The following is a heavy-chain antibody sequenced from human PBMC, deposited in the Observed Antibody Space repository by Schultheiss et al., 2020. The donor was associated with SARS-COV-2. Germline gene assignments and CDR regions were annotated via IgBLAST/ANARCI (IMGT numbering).Heavy chain of an antibody. Sequence: SQTLSLTCTVSGGSISSSSYYWGWIRQHPGKGLEWIGYIYYSGSTYYNPSLKSRVTISVDTSKNQFSLKLSSVTAADTAVYYCATSPVYSNGWFHFWGPGTLVTVSS. CDR1: GGSISSSSYY. J-gene: IGHJ4*02. V-gene: IGHV4-31*03. D-gene: IGHD6-19*01. CDR2: IYYSGST. CDR3: ATSPVYSNGWFHF.